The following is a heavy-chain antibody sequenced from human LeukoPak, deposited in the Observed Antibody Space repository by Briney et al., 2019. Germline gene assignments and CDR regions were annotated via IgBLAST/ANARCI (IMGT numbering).Heavy chain of an antibody. Sequence: SETLSLTCTVSGGSISSYYWSWIRQPPGKGLEWVGYIYYSGSANYNPSLKSRVTISVDTSKNQFPLKLSSVTAADTAVYYCARAVRGYSSDITFDYWGQGTLVTVSS. CDR2: IYYSGSA. J-gene: IGHJ4*02. V-gene: IGHV4-59*01. D-gene: IGHD6-19*01. CDR3: ARAVRGYSSDITFDY. CDR1: GGSISSYY.